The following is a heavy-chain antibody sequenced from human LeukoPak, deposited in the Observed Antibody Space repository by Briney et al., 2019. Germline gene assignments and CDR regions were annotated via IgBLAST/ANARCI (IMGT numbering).Heavy chain of an antibody. V-gene: IGHV3-49*04. CDR3: TRGARWYDSSGYYPGY. CDR1: GFTFGDYA. Sequence: GRSLRLSCTASGFTFGDYAMSWVRQAPRKGLEWVGFVRSKVYGRTTEYAASVKGTFTISRDDSKSIAYLQMNSLKTEDTAVYYCTRGARWYDSSGYYPGYWGQGTLVTVSS. D-gene: IGHD3-22*01. CDR2: VRSKVYGRTT. J-gene: IGHJ4*02.